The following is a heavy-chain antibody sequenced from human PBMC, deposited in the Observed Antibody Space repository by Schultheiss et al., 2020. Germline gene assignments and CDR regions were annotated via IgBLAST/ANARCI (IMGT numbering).Heavy chain of an antibody. J-gene: IGHJ5*02. D-gene: IGHD3-10*01. CDR1: GGSISSSSYY. CDR3: ARHLGSYYGSGSYYTEPVGWFDP. V-gene: IGHV4-39*01. Sequence: SQTLSLTCTVSGGSISSSSYYWGWIRQPPGKGLEWIGSIYYSGSTYYNPSLKSRVTISVDTSKNQFSLKLSSVTAADTAVYYCARHLGSYYGSGSYYTEPVGWFDPWGQGTLVTVPQ. CDR2: IYYSGST.